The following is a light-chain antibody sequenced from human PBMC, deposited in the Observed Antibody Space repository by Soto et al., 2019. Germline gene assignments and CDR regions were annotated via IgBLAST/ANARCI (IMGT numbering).Light chain of an antibody. CDR1: RSNIGDNY. Sequence: QSVLTQPPSVSAASGQKVTISCSGSRSNIGDNYVSWYQLLPGAAPKLLISDNERRPSGIPDRFSGSKSGTTATLAIAGLQTADEAEYYCGTWDTRLSAYVFADGTKVTV. CDR2: DNE. J-gene: IGLJ1*01. CDR3: GTWDTRLSAYV. V-gene: IGLV1-51*01.